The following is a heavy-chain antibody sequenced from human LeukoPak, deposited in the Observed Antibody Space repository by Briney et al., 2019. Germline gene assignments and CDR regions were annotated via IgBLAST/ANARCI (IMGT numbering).Heavy chain of an antibody. V-gene: IGHV3-23*01. CDR3: ARDLSSLGLDY. J-gene: IGHJ4*02. CDR1: GFTFSIHG. CDR2: IGASGSHT. Sequence: GGSLRLSCAASGFTFSIHGMNWVRQAPGKGLEWVSGIGASGSHTYFADSVKGRFSISRDNSKNTVYLQMNSLRAGDTALYFCARDLSSLGLDYWGQGTPVTVSS. D-gene: IGHD7-27*01.